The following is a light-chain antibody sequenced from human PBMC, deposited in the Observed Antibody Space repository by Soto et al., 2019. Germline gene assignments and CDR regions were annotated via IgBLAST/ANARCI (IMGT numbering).Light chain of an antibody. CDR2: NTS. V-gene: IGLV7-43*01. Sequence: QTVVTQEPSLTVSPGGTVTVTCASSTGAVTTNYFANWFQQKPGQAPRALIYNTSDKLSWTPARFSGSVLGDKAALTLSGVQPEDEADYYCLLYYRGSWVFGGGTKLTVL. CDR1: TGAVTTNYF. J-gene: IGLJ3*02. CDR3: LLYYRGSWV.